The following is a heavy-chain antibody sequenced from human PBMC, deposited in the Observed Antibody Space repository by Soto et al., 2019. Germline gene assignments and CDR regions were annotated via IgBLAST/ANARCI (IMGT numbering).Heavy chain of an antibody. CDR2: ISVHNGDT. CDR1: GYTFTSYI. Sequence: QVQLVQSGAEVKKPGASVKLSCEASGYTFTSYIISWVRQAPGQGLQWMGWISVHNGDTDYAQNLQGRVTMTTDTSTNTAYMDLRSLRSDDTAVYYCARTNTIFGVVIIRYFEHWGQGALVTVSS. V-gene: IGHV1-18*01. CDR3: ARTNTIFGVVIIRYFEH. J-gene: IGHJ4*02. D-gene: IGHD3-3*01.